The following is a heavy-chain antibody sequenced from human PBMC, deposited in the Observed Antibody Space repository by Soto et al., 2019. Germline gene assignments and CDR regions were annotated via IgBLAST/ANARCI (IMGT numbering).Heavy chain of an antibody. CDR3: ARASIAAAGTFYYYYGMDV. CDR2: ISAYNGNT. CDR1: GYTFTSYG. D-gene: IGHD6-13*01. J-gene: IGHJ6*02. V-gene: IGHV1-18*01. Sequence: ASVKVSCKASGYTFTSYGISWVRQAPGQGLEWMGWISAYNGNTNYAQKLQGRVTMTTDTSTSTAYMELRSLRSDDTAVYSCARASIAAAGTFYYYYGMDVWGQGTTVTVSS.